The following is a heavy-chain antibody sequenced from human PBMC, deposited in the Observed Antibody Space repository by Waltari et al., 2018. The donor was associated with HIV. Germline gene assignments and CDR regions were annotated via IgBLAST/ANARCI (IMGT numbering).Heavy chain of an antibody. V-gene: IGHV3-23*01. D-gene: IGHD2-21*01. Sequence: EVPVLESGGGLVQPGGSLSLSCAAPGLSFCRYAIGWVRQAPGKGLEWVSGFSVRGDPYYADSMKGRFTLSRDTFKNTVFLQMDSLRVDDTAVYYCASAFGGEDLDVWGQGTTVTVSS. CDR2: FSVRGDP. CDR3: ASAFGGEDLDV. CDR1: GLSFCRYA. J-gene: IGHJ6*02.